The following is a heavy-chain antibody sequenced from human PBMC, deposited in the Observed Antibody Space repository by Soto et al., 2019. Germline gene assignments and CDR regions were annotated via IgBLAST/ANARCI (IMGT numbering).Heavy chain of an antibody. V-gene: IGHV4-31*03. CDR1: GGSISSGGYY. CDR2: IYYSGST. Sequence: PSETLSLTCTVSGGSISSGGYYWSWIRQHPGKGLEWIGYIYYSGSTYYNPSLKSRVTISVDTSKNQFSLKLSSVTAADTAVYYCARERWDIVVVPASHIAPMGFDPCGQRTLVTVSS. CDR3: ARERWDIVVVPASHIAPMGFDP. J-gene: IGHJ5*02. D-gene: IGHD2-2*01.